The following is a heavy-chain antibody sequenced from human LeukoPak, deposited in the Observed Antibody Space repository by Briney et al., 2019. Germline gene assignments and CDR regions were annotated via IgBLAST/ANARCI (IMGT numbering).Heavy chain of an antibody. J-gene: IGHJ5*02. CDR3: AKVNYGDVWGWFDP. D-gene: IGHD4-17*01. CDR1: GFTFSSYE. V-gene: IGHV3-23*01. Sequence: GGSLRLSCAASGFTFSSYEMNWVRQAPGKGLEWVSGLSGSDESTYYADSVKGRFTISRDNPKNTLYLQMNNLRVEDTALYYCAKVNYGDVWGWFDPWGQGTLVTVSS. CDR2: LSGSDEST.